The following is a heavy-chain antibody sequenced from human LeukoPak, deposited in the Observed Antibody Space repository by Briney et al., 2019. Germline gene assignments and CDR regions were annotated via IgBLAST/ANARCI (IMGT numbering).Heavy chain of an antibody. CDR2: IKSKIDGGTT. J-gene: IGHJ4*02. V-gene: IGHV3-15*01. CDR1: GFTFSNAW. CDR3: TTVGVPHPRLWFGESVYDY. D-gene: IGHD3-10*01. Sequence: GGSLRLSCAASGFTFSNAWMSWVRQAPGKRLEWVGRIKSKIDGGTTDYAAPVKGRFTISRDDSKNTLYLQMNSLKTEDTAVYYCTTVGVPHPRLWFGESVYDYWGQGTLVTVSS.